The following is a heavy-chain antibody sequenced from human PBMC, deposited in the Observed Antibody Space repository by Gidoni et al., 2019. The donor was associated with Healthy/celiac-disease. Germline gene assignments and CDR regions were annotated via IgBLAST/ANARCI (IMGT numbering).Heavy chain of an antibody. CDR2: INPSGGST. Sequence: QVQLVQSGAEVKKPGASVKVSCKASGSTFTSYYMHWVRQAPGQGLEWMGIINPSGGSTSYAQKFQGRVTMTRDTSTSTVYMELSSLRSEDTAVYYCARDWGLERRYDAFDIWGQGTMVTVSS. D-gene: IGHD1-1*01. V-gene: IGHV1-46*01. CDR3: ARDWGLERRYDAFDI. J-gene: IGHJ3*02. CDR1: GSTFTSYY.